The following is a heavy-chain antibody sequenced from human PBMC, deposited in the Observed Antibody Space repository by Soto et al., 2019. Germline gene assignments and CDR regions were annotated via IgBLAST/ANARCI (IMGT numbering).Heavy chain of an antibody. Sequence: PGGSLRLSCAASGFTFSSYAMHWVRQAPGKGLEWAAVISYDGSNKYYADSVKGRFTISRDNSKNTLYLQMNSLRAEDTAVYYCARSLYYDSSGPTIHWGQGTLVTVYS. CDR1: GFTFSSYA. CDR3: ARSLYYDSSGPTIH. CDR2: ISYDGSNK. D-gene: IGHD3-22*01. V-gene: IGHV3-30-3*01. J-gene: IGHJ4*02.